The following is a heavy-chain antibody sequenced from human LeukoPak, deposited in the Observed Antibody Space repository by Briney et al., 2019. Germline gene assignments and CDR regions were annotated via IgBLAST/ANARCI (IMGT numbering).Heavy chain of an antibody. J-gene: IGHJ3*02. CDR3: ARSAARAFDI. CDR2: ISSGGSTI. CDR1: GFTFSSNS. V-gene: IGHV3-48*01. D-gene: IGHD6-25*01. Sequence: PGGSLRLSCAASGFTFSSNSMNWVRQSPGKGLEWVSYISSGGSTIYFADSMKGRFTISRDNAKNSLYLQMNSLRAEDTAVYYCARSAARAFDIWGQGTMVTVSS.